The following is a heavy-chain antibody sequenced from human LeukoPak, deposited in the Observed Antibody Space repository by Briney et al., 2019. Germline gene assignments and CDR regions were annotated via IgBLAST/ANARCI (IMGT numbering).Heavy chain of an antibody. D-gene: IGHD3-9*01. CDR3: ATSYDILIGYFGS. CDR2: IKEDGSEK. CDR1: GFTFSSYW. V-gene: IGHV3-7*01. Sequence: GGSLRLSCAASGFTFSSYWMSWVRQAPGKGLEWVANIKEDGSEKYYVDSVRGRFTISRDNAKNSLYLYMNSLRVEGTAVYYCATSYDILIGYFGSWGQGTLVTVSS. J-gene: IGHJ4*02.